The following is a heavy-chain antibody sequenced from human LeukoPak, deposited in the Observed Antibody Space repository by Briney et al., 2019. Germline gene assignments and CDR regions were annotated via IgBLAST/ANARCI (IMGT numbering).Heavy chain of an antibody. J-gene: IGHJ4*02. Sequence: SETLSLTRTLSVGSISSYYWIWIRQPPGTGLEGIGCIYYRESTNYHPSLKSRATLSVDTSNNQFALKLSAVTAADTAVYYCARETGSASGNFDYWGQGTLVTVPP. V-gene: IGHV4-59*01. CDR3: ARETGSASGNFDY. CDR1: VGSISSYY. D-gene: IGHD1-14*01. CDR2: IYYREST.